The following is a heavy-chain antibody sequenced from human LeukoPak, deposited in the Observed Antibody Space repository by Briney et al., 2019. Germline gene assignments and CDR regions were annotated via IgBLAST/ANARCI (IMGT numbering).Heavy chain of an antibody. J-gene: IGHJ3*02. CDR2: IYSGGST. CDR1: GFTVSSNY. Sequence: GGSLRLSCAASGFTVSSNYMSWVRQAPGKGLEWVSVIYSGGSTYYADSVKGRFTISRDNSKNTLYLQMNSLRAEDTAVYYCARDVGAYAFDIWGQGTMVTVSS. V-gene: IGHV3-66*01. CDR3: ARDVGAYAFDI. D-gene: IGHD3-16*01.